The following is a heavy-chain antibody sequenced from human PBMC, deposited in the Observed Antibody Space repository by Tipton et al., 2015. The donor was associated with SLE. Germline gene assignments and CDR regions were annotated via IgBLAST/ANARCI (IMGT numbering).Heavy chain of an antibody. CDR1: GYTLTELS. CDR3: ARVYSYYYGMDV. V-gene: IGHV1-18*01. CDR2: ISAYNGNT. D-gene: IGHD1-26*01. Sequence: QLVQSGAEVKKPGASVNVSCKVSGYTLTELSIHWVRQAPGKGLEWMGWISAYNGNTNYAQKLQGRVTMTTDTSTSTAYMELRSLRSDDTAVYYCARVYSYYYGMDVWGQGTTVTVSS. J-gene: IGHJ6*02.